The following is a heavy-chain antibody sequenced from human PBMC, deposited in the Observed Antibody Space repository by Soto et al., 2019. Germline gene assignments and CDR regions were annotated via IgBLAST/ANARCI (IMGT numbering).Heavy chain of an antibody. Sequence: QVQLVESGGGLVKPGGSLRLSCAASGFTFSDYYMSWIRQAPGKGLEWVSYISSSGSTIYYADSVKGRFTISRDNAKNSLYLQINSLSAEDTAVYYCASPSRAVSYYGMDVWGQGTTVTVSS. D-gene: IGHD3-10*01. J-gene: IGHJ6*02. CDR1: GFTFSDYY. CDR3: ASPSRAVSYYGMDV. CDR2: ISSSGSTI. V-gene: IGHV3-11*01.